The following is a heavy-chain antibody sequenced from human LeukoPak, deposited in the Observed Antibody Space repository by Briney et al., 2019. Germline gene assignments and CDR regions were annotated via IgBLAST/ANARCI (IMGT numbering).Heavy chain of an antibody. CDR2: INHSGRT. Sequence: PSETLSLTCAVYGGSFSGYYWSWIRQPSGKGLEWIGEINHSGRTNYNPSLKSRVTISVDTSKNQFSLKLSSVTAADTAVYYCARFTNGFDYWGQGTLVTVSS. J-gene: IGHJ4*02. CDR3: ARFTNGFDY. CDR1: GGSFSGYY. D-gene: IGHD2-2*01. V-gene: IGHV4-34*01.